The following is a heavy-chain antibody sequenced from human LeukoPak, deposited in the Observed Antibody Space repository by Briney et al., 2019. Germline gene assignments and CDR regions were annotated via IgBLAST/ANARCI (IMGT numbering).Heavy chain of an antibody. Sequence: ASVKVSCKASGYTFTGYYMHWVRQAPGQGLEWMGWINPNSGGTNYAQKFQGRVTMTRDTSISTAYMEPSRLRSNDTALYYCARIPRIYSGSYHGHFDYWGQGTLVTVSS. J-gene: IGHJ4*02. D-gene: IGHD1-26*01. V-gene: IGHV1-2*02. CDR2: INPNSGGT. CDR3: ARIPRIYSGSYHGHFDY. CDR1: GYTFTGYY.